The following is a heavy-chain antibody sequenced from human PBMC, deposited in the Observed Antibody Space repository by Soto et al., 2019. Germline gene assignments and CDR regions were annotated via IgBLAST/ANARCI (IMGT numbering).Heavy chain of an antibody. CDR3: ARRHTASYYYDAFDI. CDR2: IYWNDDK. Sequence: QITLKESGPTLVKPTQTLTLACSCSGFSLSTTGVGVGWIRQPPGKALEWLALIYWNDDKRYSPSLKSRLTITKDTSRNQVVLTMTNLHPVDTATYYCARRHTASYYYDAFDIWGQGTMVTVSS. D-gene: IGHD3-22*01. V-gene: IGHV2-5*01. J-gene: IGHJ3*02. CDR1: GFSLSTTGVG.